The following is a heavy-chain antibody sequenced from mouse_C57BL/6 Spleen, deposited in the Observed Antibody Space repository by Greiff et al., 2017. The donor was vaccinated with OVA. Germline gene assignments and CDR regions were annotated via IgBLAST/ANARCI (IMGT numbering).Heavy chain of an antibody. J-gene: IGHJ1*03. CDR2: ISNLAYSI. V-gene: IGHV5-15*01. Sequence: EVKLVESGGGLVQPGGSLKLSCAASGFTFSDYGMAWVRQAPRKGPEWVAFISNLAYSIYYADTVTGRFTISRENAKNTLYLEMSSLRSEDTAMYYCARRYYYGSSFWYFDVWGTGTTVTVSS. CDR1: GFTFSDYG. D-gene: IGHD1-1*01. CDR3: ARRYYYGSSFWYFDV.